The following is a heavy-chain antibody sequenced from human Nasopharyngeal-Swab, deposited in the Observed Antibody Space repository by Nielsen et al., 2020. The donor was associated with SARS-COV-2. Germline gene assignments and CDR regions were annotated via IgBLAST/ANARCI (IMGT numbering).Heavy chain of an antibody. CDR1: GYTFTSYG. CDR2: ISAYNGNT. CDR3: ARVDTWKYCSSTSCYGGHLDY. J-gene: IGHJ4*02. V-gene: IGHV1-18*01. Sequence: ASVKVSCKASGYTFTSYGISWVRQAPGQGLEWMGWISAYNGNTNYAQKFQGRVTITADESTSTAYMELSSLRSEDTAVYYCARVDTWKYCSSTSCYGGHLDYWGQGTLVTVSS. D-gene: IGHD2-2*01.